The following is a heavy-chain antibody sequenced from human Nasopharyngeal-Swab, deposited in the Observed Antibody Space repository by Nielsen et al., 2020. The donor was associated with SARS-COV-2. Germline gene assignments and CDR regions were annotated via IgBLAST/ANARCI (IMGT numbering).Heavy chain of an antibody. CDR3: ARGDSDSPDYSPRVFDY. D-gene: IGHD3-22*01. J-gene: IGHJ4*02. CDR2: VNHGGST. Sequence: RQAPGKGLEWIGEVNHGGSTNSNPSLKSRVTMSVDTSKNQFSLNLGSVTAADTAVYYCARGDSDSPDYSPRVFDYWGQVSLVTVSS. V-gene: IGHV4-34*01.